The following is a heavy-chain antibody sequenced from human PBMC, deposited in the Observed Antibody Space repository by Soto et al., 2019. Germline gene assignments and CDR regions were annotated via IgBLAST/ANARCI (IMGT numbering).Heavy chain of an antibody. V-gene: IGHV6-1*01. CDR1: GDSVSSNTAA. Sequence: QTLSLTCALSGDSVSSNTAAWNWIRQSPSSGLEWLGRTYYRSKWLTDYALSVKSRITVSPDTSRNQFSLQLTSVTPEDTGVYYCAREPPEFHSAFDSWGQGALVTVSS. CDR2: TYYRSKWLT. J-gene: IGHJ4*02. D-gene: IGHD3-10*01. CDR3: AREPPEFHSAFDS.